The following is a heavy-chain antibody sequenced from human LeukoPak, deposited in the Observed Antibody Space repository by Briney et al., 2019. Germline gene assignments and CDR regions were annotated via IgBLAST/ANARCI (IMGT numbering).Heavy chain of an antibody. CDR2: ISAYNGNT. Sequence: GASVKVSCKASGYTFTSYGISWVRQAPGQGLEWMGWISAYNGNTNYAQKLQGRVTMTTDTSTSTAYMELRSLRSDDTAVYYCARDWGVFITMVRGASPGRGPPYFYGMDAWGQGTTVTVSS. J-gene: IGHJ6*02. D-gene: IGHD3-10*01. CDR3: ARDWGVFITMVRGASPGRGPPYFYGMDA. CDR1: GYTFTSYG. V-gene: IGHV1-18*01.